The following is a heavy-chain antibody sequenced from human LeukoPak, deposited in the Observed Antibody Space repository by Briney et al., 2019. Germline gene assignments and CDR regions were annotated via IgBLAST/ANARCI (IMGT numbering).Heavy chain of an antibody. CDR2: IYYSGST. J-gene: IGHJ4*02. D-gene: IGHD3-22*01. CDR3: ARAFITHDNFDY. V-gene: IGHV4-39*01. CDR1: GGSISSSDYS. Sequence: SETLSLTCTVSGGSISSSDYSWGWIRQPPGKGLEWIGSIYYSGSTYYNPSLKSRVTISVDTSKNQFSLKLNSVTPEDTAVYYCARAFITHDNFDYWGQGTLVTVSS.